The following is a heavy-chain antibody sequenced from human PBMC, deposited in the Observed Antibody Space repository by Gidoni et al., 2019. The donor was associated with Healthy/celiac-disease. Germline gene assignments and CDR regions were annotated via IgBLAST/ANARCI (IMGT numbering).Heavy chain of an antibody. D-gene: IGHD2-15*01. CDR1: GSPFRGDS. V-gene: IGHV3-21*01. CDR3: ASSGGSFRIEDYYYYGMDV. CDR2: ISSSSSYI. J-gene: IGHJ6*02. Sequence: EVQLVESGGGLVKPGGSLRLSCEAPGSPFRGDSMNWGRQAPGKGLEWVSSISSSSSYIYYADSVKGRFTISRDNAKNSLYLQMNSLRAEDTAVYYCASSGGSFRIEDYYYYGMDVWGQGTTVTVSS.